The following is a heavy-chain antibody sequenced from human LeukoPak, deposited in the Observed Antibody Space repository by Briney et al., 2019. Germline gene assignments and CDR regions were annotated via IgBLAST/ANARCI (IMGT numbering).Heavy chain of an antibody. V-gene: IGHV3-11*04. CDR2: ISSSGSTI. CDR3: ARVKGYYDSSGSFDY. CDR1: GFTFSDYY. J-gene: IGHJ4*02. D-gene: IGHD3-22*01. Sequence: PGGSLRLSCAASGFTFSDYYMSWIRQAPGKGLEWVSYISSSGSTIYYADSVKGRFTISRDNSKNTLYLQMNSRRAEDTAVYYCARVKGYYDSSGSFDYWGQGTLVTVSS.